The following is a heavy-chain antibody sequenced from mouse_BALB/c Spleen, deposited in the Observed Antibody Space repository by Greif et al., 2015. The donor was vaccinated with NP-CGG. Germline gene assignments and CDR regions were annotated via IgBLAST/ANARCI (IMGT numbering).Heavy chain of an antibody. CDR2: IRNKANGYTT. J-gene: IGHJ4*01. CDR1: GFTFTDYY. D-gene: IGHD1-1*01. Sequence: EVKLQESGGGLVQPGGSLRLSCATSGFTFTDYYVSWVRQPPGKALEWLGFIRNKANGYTTEYSASVKGRFTISRDNSQSILYLQMNTLRAEDSATYYCARDMAVVAPMDYWGQGTSVTVSS. CDR3: ARDMAVVAPMDY. V-gene: IGHV7-3*02.